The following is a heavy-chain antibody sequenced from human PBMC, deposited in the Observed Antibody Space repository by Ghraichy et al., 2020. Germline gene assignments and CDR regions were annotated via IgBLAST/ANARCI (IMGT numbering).Heavy chain of an antibody. CDR2: INPNSGGT. Sequence: ASVKVSCKASGYTFTGYYMHLVRQAPGQGLEWMGWINPNSGGTNYAQKFQGRVTMTRDTSISTAYMELSRLRSDDTAVYYCARMVGDCTNGVCFNWFDPWGQGTLVTVSS. CDR1: GYTFTGYY. V-gene: IGHV1-2*02. J-gene: IGHJ5*02. D-gene: IGHD2-8*01. CDR3: ARMVGDCTNGVCFNWFDP.